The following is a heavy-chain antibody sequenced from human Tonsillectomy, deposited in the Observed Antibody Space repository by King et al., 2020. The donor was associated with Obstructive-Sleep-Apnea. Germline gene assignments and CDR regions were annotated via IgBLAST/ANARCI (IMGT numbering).Heavy chain of an antibody. D-gene: IGHD1-14*01. CDR1: GYTFTTYD. J-gene: IGHJ4*02. CDR2: RNPNSGNT. CDR3: ARGQTGCDY. Sequence: QLVQSEAEVKKPGASVKVSCKASGYTFTTYDINWVRQAPGQGLEWMGWRNPNSGNTGYAQQFKGRVTMTRSTSISTAYMELSGLRSEDTAVYYCARGQTGCDYWGQGTLVTVSS. V-gene: IGHV1-8*01.